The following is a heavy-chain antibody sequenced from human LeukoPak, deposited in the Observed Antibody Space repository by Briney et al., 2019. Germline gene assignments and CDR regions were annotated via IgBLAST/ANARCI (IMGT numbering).Heavy chain of an antibody. CDR1: GFMFSSYW. CDR3: AGVQLRRWLQLRNSAFDI. D-gene: IGHD5-24*01. Sequence: PGGSLRLSCAASGFMFSSYWMSWVRQAPGKGLEWVADIKEDGSEKSYVDSVKGRFTISRDNAKNSLYLQMNTLRAEDTAVYYCAGVQLRRWLQLRNSAFDIWGQGTMVTVSS. CDR2: IKEDGSEK. J-gene: IGHJ3*02. V-gene: IGHV3-7*01.